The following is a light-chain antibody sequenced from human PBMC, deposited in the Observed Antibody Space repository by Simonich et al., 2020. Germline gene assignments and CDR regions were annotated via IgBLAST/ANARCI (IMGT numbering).Light chain of an antibody. J-gene: IGKJ5*01. Sequence: DIQMTQSPSSLSASVGDRVTITCRASHGISNSLTWYKQKPGKAPKLLLYAASRSQSGVPSRFSGSGSGTDYTLTIRSLHPEDFATYYCQQYYSTPITFGQGTRLEIK. CDR2: AAS. V-gene: IGKV1-NL1*01. CDR1: HGISNS. CDR3: QQYYSTPIT.